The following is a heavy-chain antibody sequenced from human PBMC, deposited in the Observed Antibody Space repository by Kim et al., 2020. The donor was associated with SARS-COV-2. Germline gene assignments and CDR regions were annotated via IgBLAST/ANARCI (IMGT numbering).Heavy chain of an antibody. CDR1: GGSFSGYY. D-gene: IGHD6-13*01. CDR3: ARGDIAAAGALDY. J-gene: IGHJ4*02. CDR2: INHSGST. Sequence: SETLSLTCAVYGGSFSGYYWSWIRQPPGKGLEWIGEINHSGSTNYNPSLKSRVTISVDTSKNQFSLKLSSVTAADTAVYYCARGDIAAAGALDYWGQGTLVTVSS. V-gene: IGHV4-34*01.